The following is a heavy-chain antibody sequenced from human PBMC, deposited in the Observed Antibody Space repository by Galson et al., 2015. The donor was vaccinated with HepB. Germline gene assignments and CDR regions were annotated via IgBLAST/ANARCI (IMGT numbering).Heavy chain of an antibody. V-gene: IGHV1-69*04. CDR1: GGTFSSYA. D-gene: IGHD5-24*01. Sequence: SVKVSCKASGGTFSSYATSWVRQAPGQGLEWMGRIIPILGIANYAQKFQGRVTITADKSTSTAYMELSSLRSEDTAVYYCARTLPKEGDGYNVEADAFDIWGQGTMVTVSS. J-gene: IGHJ3*02. CDR3: ARTLPKEGDGYNVEADAFDI. CDR2: IIPILGIA.